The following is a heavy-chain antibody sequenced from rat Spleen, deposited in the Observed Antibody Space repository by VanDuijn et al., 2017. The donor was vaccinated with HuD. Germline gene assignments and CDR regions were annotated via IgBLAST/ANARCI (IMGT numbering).Heavy chain of an antibody. CDR3: ARTSWDDFDY. CDR2: MRYNGDT. CDR1: GFSLTSYG. Sequence: QVQLKESGPGPVQPSETLSLTCTVSGFSLTSYGVNWVRQPPGKGLEWMGRMRYNGDTSYNSTLKSRLSISRDTSKNQVFLKMNSLQTDDTGTYYCARTSWDDFDYWGQGVMVTVSS. J-gene: IGHJ2*01. D-gene: IGHD1-12*01. V-gene: IGHV2-34*01.